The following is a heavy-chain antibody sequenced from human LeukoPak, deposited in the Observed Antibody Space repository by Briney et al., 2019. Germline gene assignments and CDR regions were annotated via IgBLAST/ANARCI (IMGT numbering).Heavy chain of an antibody. CDR1: GFTFSSYA. CDR2: ISGSGGST. V-gene: IGHV3-23*01. CDR3: AKDRGSYSHLYFDY. Sequence: GGSLRLSCAASGFTFSSYAMSWVRQAPGKGLEWVSAISGSGGSTYYADSEKGRFTISRDNSKNTLYLQMNSLRAEDTAVYYCAKDRGSYSHLYFDYWGQGTLVTVSS. D-gene: IGHD1-26*01. J-gene: IGHJ4*02.